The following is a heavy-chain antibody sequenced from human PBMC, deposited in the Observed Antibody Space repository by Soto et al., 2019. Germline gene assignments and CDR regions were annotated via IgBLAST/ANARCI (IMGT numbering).Heavy chain of an antibody. J-gene: IGHJ5*01. CDR3: AKYRGQSDYDKCFDS. V-gene: IGHV3-23*01. CDR2: ISDSGDAA. CDR1: GFTFSSYA. D-gene: IGHD5-12*01. Sequence: EVHLLESGGGLVQPGGSLRLSCAASGFTFSSYAMNWVRQAPGQGLEWVSSISDSGDAAFYADSVKGRFTISRVNSENTLHLQMNSLTTGDTAVYYCAKYRGQSDYDKCFDSWGQGTLVTVSS.